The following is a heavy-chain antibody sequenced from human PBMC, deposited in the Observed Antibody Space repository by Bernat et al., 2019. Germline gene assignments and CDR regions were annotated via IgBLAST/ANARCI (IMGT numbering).Heavy chain of an antibody. CDR2: ISGSGGST. J-gene: IGHJ3*02. D-gene: IGHD3-3*01. CDR3: AKDFYDFWSGYSSAFDI. Sequence: EVQLLESGGGLVQPGGSLRLSCAASGFTFSSYAMSWVRQAPGQGLEWVSAISGSGGSTYYADSVKGRFTISRDNSKNTLYMQMNSLRAEETAVYYCAKDFYDFWSGYSSAFDIWGQGTMVTVSS. CDR1: GFTFSSYA. V-gene: IGHV3-23*01.